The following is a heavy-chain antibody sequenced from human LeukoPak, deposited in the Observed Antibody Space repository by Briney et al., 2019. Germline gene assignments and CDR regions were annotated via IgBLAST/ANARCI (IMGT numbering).Heavy chain of an antibody. D-gene: IGHD6-13*01. Sequence: PSETLSLTCTVSGGSISSSSYYWGWIRQPPGKGLEWIGSIYYSGSTYYNPSLKSRVTISVDTSKNQFSLKLSSVTAAGTAVYYCAMKAAAAFDYWGQGTLVTVSS. CDR3: AMKAAAAFDY. V-gene: IGHV4-39*01. CDR2: IYYSGST. J-gene: IGHJ4*02. CDR1: GGSISSSSYY.